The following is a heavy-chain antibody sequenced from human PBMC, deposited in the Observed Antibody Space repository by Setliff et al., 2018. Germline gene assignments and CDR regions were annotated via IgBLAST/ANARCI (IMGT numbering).Heavy chain of an antibody. D-gene: IGHD5-12*01. Sequence: GGSLRLSCAASGFTLRHFAVTWVRQTPGRGLEWVSSITGSGDITKYGDSVRGRFTISRDNSKNTVYLQMNSLRAEDTAKYYCAKDPNGGYIGAFDSWGRGTLVTVSS. CDR3: AKDPNGGYIGAFDS. V-gene: IGHV3-23*01. CDR1: GFTLRHFA. J-gene: IGHJ5*01. CDR2: ITGSGDIT.